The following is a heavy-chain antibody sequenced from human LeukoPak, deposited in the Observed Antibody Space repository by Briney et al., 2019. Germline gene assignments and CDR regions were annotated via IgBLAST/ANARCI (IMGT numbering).Heavy chain of an antibody. D-gene: IGHD6-6*01. CDR3: ARVYWGSSSSPIDY. V-gene: IGHV4-30-4*08. Sequence: PSQTLSLTCTVSGGSISSGDYYWSWIRQPPGKGLEWIGYIYYSGSTYYNPSLKSRVTISVVTSKNQFSLKLSSVTAADTAVYYCARVYWGSSSSPIDYWGQGTLVTVSS. J-gene: IGHJ4*02. CDR2: IYYSGST. CDR1: GGSISSGDYY.